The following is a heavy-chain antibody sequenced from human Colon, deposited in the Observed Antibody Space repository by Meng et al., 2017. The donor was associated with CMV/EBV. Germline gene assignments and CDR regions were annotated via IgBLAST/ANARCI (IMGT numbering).Heavy chain of an antibody. J-gene: IGHJ4*02. V-gene: IGHV4-39*02. D-gene: IGHD2-21*01. CDR3: MNRAYSQGQDF. Sequence: GSLRLSCTVSGASISTSSYFWGWVRQPPGKGLEWIATIYYSGSTDYNPSLQRRVTMSVDTSKNHCSLNLNSVTASDTAVYYCMNRAYSQGQDFWGQGTLVTVSS. CDR1: GASISTSSYF. CDR2: IYYSGST.